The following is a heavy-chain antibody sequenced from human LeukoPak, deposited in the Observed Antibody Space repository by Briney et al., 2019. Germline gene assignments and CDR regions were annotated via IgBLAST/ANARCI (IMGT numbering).Heavy chain of an antibody. CDR2: IYYSGIT. J-gene: IGHJ6*03. CDR3: ARLDYGGNSYYYYYMDV. V-gene: IGHV4-59*04. D-gene: IGHD4-23*01. CDR1: GGSISSYY. Sequence: SETLSLTCAVSGGSISSYYWGWIRQPPGKGLEWIGYIYYSGITYYNPSLKSRVTISVDTSKNQFSLKLSSVTAADTAVYYCARLDYGGNSYYYYYMDVWGKGTTVTVSS.